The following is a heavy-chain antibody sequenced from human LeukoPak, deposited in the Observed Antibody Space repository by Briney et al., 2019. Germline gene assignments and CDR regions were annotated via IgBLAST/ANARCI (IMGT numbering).Heavy chain of an antibody. V-gene: IGHV4-59*01. Sequence: PSETLSLTCTVSGGSISSYYWSWIRLPPGKGLEWIGYIYYSGSTNYNPSLKSRVTISVDTSKNQFSLKLSSVTAADTAVYYCARSVRHYYGSGPLDYWGQGTLVTVSS. D-gene: IGHD3-10*01. CDR2: IYYSGST. CDR3: ARSVRHYYGSGPLDY. J-gene: IGHJ4*02. CDR1: GGSISSYY.